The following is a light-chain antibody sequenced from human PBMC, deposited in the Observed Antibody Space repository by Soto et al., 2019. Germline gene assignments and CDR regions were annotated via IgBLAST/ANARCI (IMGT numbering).Light chain of an antibody. CDR1: QSISSW. J-gene: IGKJ1*01. Sequence: IQLTQSPSSLSASVGDRVTITCRASQSISSWLAWYQQKPGKAPKLLIYDASSLESGVQSRFSGSGSGTEFTLTISSLQPDDFATYYCQQYNSYSWTFGQGTKVDI. V-gene: IGKV1-5*01. CDR2: DAS. CDR3: QQYNSYSWT.